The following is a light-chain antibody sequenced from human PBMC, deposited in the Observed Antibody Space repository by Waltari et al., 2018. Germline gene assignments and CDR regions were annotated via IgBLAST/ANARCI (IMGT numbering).Light chain of an antibody. CDR2: DVS. V-gene: IGLV2-14*01. Sequence: QSALTQPASVSGSPGQSITISCTGTTSDLGGYNYVSWYQQHPVKAPKPMIYDVSSRPSGVSNRFSGSKSGNTASLTISGLQAEDEADYYCSSFTSSSTWVFGGGTKLTVL. CDR3: SSFTSSSTWV. CDR1: TSDLGGYNY. J-gene: IGLJ3*02.